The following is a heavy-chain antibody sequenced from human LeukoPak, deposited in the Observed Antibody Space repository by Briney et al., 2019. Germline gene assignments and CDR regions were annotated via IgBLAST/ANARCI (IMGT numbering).Heavy chain of an antibody. CDR3: ERDLPAALDY. D-gene: IGHD6-13*01. CDR1: GFTFSSYG. CDR2: IWDDGSNK. J-gene: IGHJ4*02. Sequence: GRSLRLSCAASGFTFSSYGMHWVRQAPGKGLEWVAVIWDDGSNKYYADSGKGRFTISRDNSKNTLYLQMNSLRAEDTAVYYCERDLPAALDYWGQGTLVTVSS. V-gene: IGHV3-33*01.